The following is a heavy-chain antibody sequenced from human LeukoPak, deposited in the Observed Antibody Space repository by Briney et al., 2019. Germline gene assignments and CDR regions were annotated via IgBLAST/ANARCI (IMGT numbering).Heavy chain of an antibody. CDR3: ARGREWLFYFDY. CDR1: GGSLSSYY. V-gene: IGHV4-59*01. J-gene: IGHJ4*02. D-gene: IGHD6-19*01. Sequence: SETLSLTCTVSGGSLSSYYWSWIRQPPGTGLEWIGYIYYSGSTNYNPSLKSRVTISVDTSKNQFSLKLSSVTAADTAVYYCARGREWLFYFDYWGQGTLVTVSS. CDR2: IYYSGST.